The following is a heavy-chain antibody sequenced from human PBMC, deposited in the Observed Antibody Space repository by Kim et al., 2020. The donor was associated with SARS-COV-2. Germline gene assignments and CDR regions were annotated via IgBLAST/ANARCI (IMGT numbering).Heavy chain of an antibody. Sequence: GGSLRLSCAASGFTFSTYSMNWVRQAPGKGLEWVSSINSNSRYIYYADSVQGRFAISRDNAKNSLYLQMNSLRAEDTAVYYCARGPDIRPTNYYLDSWGQGTLVTVSS. D-gene: IGHD3-9*01. CDR1: GFTFSTYS. V-gene: IGHV3-21*01. CDR2: INSNSRYI. J-gene: IGHJ4*02. CDR3: ARGPDIRPTNYYLDS.